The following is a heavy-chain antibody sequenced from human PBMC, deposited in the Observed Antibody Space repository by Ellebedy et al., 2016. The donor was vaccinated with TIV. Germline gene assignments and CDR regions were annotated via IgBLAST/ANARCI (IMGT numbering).Heavy chain of an antibody. CDR2: ITYNGDYA. Sequence: GESLKISCVASGFTFSDYYMSWIRQAPGKGLEWLSFITYNGDYATYADSVKDRFTISRDNAKSSLFLQMNSLGADDTAVYYCASGTTVTTSPFDYWGQGSLVTVSS. CDR1: GFTFSDYY. J-gene: IGHJ4*02. CDR3: ASGTTVTTSPFDY. D-gene: IGHD4-17*01. V-gene: IGHV3-11*06.